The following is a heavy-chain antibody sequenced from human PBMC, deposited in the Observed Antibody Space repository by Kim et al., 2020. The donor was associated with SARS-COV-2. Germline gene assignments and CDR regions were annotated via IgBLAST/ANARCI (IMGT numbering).Heavy chain of an antibody. CDR2: SYSSGST. J-gene: IGHJ3*02. Sequence: ESYSSGSTHHTPSPKSRLPITEDTAKHPFALKLSSVTAADTAVYYCARGFDIWGQGTMVTVSS. CDR3: ARGFDI. V-gene: IGHV4-4*09.